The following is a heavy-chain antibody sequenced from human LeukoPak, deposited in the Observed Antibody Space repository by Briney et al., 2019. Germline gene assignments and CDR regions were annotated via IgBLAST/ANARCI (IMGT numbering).Heavy chain of an antibody. CDR1: GFTFSSYA. Sequence: GGSLRLSCAASGFTFSSYAMSWVRQAPGKGLEWVSAISGSGGSTYYADSVKGRFTISRDNSKNTLYLQMNSLRAEDTAVYYCAKDRSYYYDSSGYYTQYTYFDYWGLGTLVTVSS. V-gene: IGHV3-23*01. D-gene: IGHD3-22*01. J-gene: IGHJ4*02. CDR2: ISGSGGST. CDR3: AKDRSYYYDSSGYYTQYTYFDY.